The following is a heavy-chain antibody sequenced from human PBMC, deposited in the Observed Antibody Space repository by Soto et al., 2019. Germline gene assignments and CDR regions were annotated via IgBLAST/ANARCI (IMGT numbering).Heavy chain of an antibody. Sequence: QVQLVQSGAEVKKPGASVKVSCKASGYTFTSYAMHWVRQAPGQRLEWMGWINAGNGNTKYSQKFQGRVTITRDTSASTAYMELSSLRSEDTAVYYCARAYYDILTGPYYYYYYGMDVWGQGTTVTVSS. J-gene: IGHJ6*02. D-gene: IGHD3-9*01. CDR3: ARAYYDILTGPYYYYYYGMDV. CDR2: INAGNGNT. V-gene: IGHV1-3*01. CDR1: GYTFTSYA.